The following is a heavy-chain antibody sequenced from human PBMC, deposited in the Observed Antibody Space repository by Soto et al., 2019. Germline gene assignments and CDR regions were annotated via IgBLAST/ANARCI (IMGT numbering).Heavy chain of an antibody. D-gene: IGHD6-13*01. Sequence: GGSLRLSCAASGFTFSSYAMHWVRQAPGKGLEWVAVISYDGSNKYYADSVKGRLTISRDNSKNTLYLQMNSLRAEDTAVYYCARGEGYYDYGMDVWGQGTTVTVSS. V-gene: IGHV3-30-3*01. J-gene: IGHJ6*02. CDR1: GFTFSSYA. CDR2: ISYDGSNK. CDR3: ARGEGYYDYGMDV.